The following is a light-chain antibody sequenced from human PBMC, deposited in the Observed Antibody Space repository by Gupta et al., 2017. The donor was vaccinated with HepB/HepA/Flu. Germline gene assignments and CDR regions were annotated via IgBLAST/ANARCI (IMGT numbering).Light chain of an antibody. V-gene: IGKV1-39*01. CDR2: AAS. J-gene: IGKJ3*01. Sequence: IQLTQSPSSLSASVGDRVTITCRASKSISSYLNWYQQKPGKAPKLLIYAASSLQSGVPSRFSGSGSGADFTITISSLQPEDFATYYCQQSYSTPLFTFGPGTKVDIK. CDR1: KSISSY. CDR3: QQSYSTPLFT.